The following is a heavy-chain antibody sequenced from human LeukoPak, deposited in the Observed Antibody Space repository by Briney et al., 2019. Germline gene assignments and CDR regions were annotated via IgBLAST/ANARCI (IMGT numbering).Heavy chain of an antibody. CDR1: GYTFTSYD. CDR3: ARDRGYGDYVGIGAFDI. J-gene: IGHJ3*02. CDR2: IIPIFGTA. V-gene: IGHV1-69*05. Sequence: SVKVSCKASGYTFTSYDINWVRQATGQGLEWMGGIIPIFGTANYAQKFQGRVTITTDESTSTAYMELSSLRSEDTAVYYCARDRGYGDYVGIGAFDIWGQGTMVTVSS. D-gene: IGHD4-17*01.